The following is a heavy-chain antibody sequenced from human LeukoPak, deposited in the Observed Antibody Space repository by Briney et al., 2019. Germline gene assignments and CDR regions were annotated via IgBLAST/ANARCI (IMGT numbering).Heavy chain of an antibody. CDR3: AGENLYSSSWSWVGAFDI. V-gene: IGHV3-11*04. J-gene: IGHJ3*02. CDR2: ISSSGSTI. CDR1: GFTFSDYY. Sequence: GGSLRLSCAASGFTFSDYYMSWIRQAPGKGLEWVSYISSSGSTIYYADSVKGRFTISRDNAKNSLYLQMNSLRAEDTAVYYCAGENLYSSSWSWVGAFDIWGQGTMVTVSS. D-gene: IGHD6-13*01.